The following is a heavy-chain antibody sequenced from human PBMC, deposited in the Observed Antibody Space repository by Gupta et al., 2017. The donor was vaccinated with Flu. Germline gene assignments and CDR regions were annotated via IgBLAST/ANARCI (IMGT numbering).Heavy chain of an antibody. CDR1: GSSFSFSTYS. V-gene: IGHV3-48*01. CDR3: VRDDKWAFDV. CDR2: MRFYDGYT. D-gene: IGHD1-26*01. Sequence: ELQLVESGGGSVQPGGSLRLSCAAPGSSFSFSTYSVNWVRQVPGRGLEWISYMRFYDGYTDYADSVKGRFTISADKATNSLYLQMNSLRREDTAIYYCVRDDKWAFDVWGQGTMVTVSS. J-gene: IGHJ3*01.